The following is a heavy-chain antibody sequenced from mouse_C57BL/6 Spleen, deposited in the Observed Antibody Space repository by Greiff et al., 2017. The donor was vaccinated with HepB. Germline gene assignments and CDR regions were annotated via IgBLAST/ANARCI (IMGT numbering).Heavy chain of an antibody. D-gene: IGHD2-1*01. CDR1: GYTFTDYY. Sequence: VQLQQSGAELVRPGASVKLSCKASGYTFTDYYINWVKQRPGQGLEWIARIYPGSGNTYYNEKFKGKATLTAEKSSSTAYMQLSSLTSEDSAVYFCASDLPGGYVDYWGQSTTLTVSS. J-gene: IGHJ2*01. CDR3: ASDLPGGYVDY. V-gene: IGHV1-76*01. CDR2: IYPGSGNT.